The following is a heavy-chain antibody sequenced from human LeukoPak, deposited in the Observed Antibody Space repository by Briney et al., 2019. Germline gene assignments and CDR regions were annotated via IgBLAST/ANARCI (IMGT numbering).Heavy chain of an antibody. J-gene: IGHJ5*02. D-gene: IGHD6-19*01. CDR3: ARNSISAVAGTLWFDP. Sequence: ASVKLSSTASGYTFTIYGISWGRGAPGQGLGWGGWLSVYDGNTNTAQNLKGRFTMTTDTSTSTAYIELRSPRSDDTAVLYCARNSISAVAGTLWFDPWGQGTLVTVSS. CDR2: LSVYDGNT. CDR1: GYTFTIYG. V-gene: IGHV1-18*01.